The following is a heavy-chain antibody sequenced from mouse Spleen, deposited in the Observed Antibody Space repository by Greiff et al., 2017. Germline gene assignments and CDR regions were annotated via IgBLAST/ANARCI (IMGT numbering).Heavy chain of an antibody. CDR2: INPSNGGT. CDR3: ARPGRGYYFDY. V-gene: IGHV1-53*01. D-gene: IGHD3-3*01. Sequence: VKLMESGTELVKPGASVKLSCKASGYTFTSYWMHWVKQRPGQGLEWIGNINPSNGGTNYNEKFKSKATLTVDKSSSTAYMQLSSLTSEDSAVYYCARPGRGYYFDYWGQGTTLTVSS. CDR1: GYTFTSYW. J-gene: IGHJ2*01.